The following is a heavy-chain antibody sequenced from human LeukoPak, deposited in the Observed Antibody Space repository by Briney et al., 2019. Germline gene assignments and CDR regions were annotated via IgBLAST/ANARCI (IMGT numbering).Heavy chain of an antibody. CDR3: ARGPRYSSGWYVVEVSGSGFDY. Sequence: PSETLSLTCTASGDSISSSSYFWGWIRQPPGKGLEWIGSIYYSGSTSYSPSLKSRVTISVDTSKSQFSLKLSSVTAADTAVYYCARGPRYSSGWYVVEVSGSGFDYWGQGTLVTVSS. V-gene: IGHV4-39*07. CDR2: IYYSGST. CDR1: GDSISSSSYF. J-gene: IGHJ4*02. D-gene: IGHD6-19*01.